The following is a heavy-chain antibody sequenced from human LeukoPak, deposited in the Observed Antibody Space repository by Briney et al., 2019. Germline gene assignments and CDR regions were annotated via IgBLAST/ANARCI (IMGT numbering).Heavy chain of an antibody. Sequence: SETLSLTCTVSGGSISSYYWSWIRQPPGKGLEWIGYIYYSGSTNYKPSLKSRVTISVDTSKNQFSLKVSSVAAADTAVYYCAYSNYDPTFDYWGQGTLVTVSS. CDR1: GGSISSYY. CDR2: IYYSGST. CDR3: AYSNYDPTFDY. J-gene: IGHJ4*02. D-gene: IGHD4-11*01. V-gene: IGHV4-59*12.